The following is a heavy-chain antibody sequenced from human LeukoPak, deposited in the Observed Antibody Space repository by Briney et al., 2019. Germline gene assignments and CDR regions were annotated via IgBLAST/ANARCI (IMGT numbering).Heavy chain of an antibody. Sequence: SETLSLTCAVSGGSFSGYYWSWIRQPPGKGLEWIGEINHSGSTNYNPSLKSRVTISVDTSKNQFSLKLSSVTAADTAVYYCARYYYGSGSYFPRHYYYYMDVWGKGTTVTVSS. CDR3: ARYYYGSGSYFPRHYYYYMDV. CDR1: GGSFSGYY. D-gene: IGHD3-10*01. CDR2: INHSGST. V-gene: IGHV4-34*01. J-gene: IGHJ6*03.